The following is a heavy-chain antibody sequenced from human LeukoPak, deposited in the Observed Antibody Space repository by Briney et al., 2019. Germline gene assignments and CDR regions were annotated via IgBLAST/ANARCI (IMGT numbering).Heavy chain of an antibody. CDR2: MYTSGGT. V-gene: IGHV4-4*07. D-gene: IGHD3-16*01. Sequence: SETLSLTCTVSGDSISSYSWSWLRQPAGKGLEWIGRMYTSGGTKYNPSLKSRVTMSVDTSKNQFSLKLSSVTAADTAAYYCARDYEGWGKTDVFDIWGQGTMVTVSS. CDR3: ARDYEGWGKTDVFDI. CDR1: GDSISSYS. J-gene: IGHJ3*02.